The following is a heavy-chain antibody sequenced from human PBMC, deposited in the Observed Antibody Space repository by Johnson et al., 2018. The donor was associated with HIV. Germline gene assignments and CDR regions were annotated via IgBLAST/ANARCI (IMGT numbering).Heavy chain of an antibody. V-gene: IGHV3-7*01. CDR3: ARERSRGGYSGYDYGAFDI. J-gene: IGHJ3*02. D-gene: IGHD5-12*01. Sequence: EVQLVESGGDLVQPGGSLRLSCVASTFTFRNYWMSWVRQAPGKGLEWVGNIQEDGSQIHYMDSVKVRFTISRDNAENSLYLQMTSLRGEDTAVYYCARERSRGGYSGYDYGAFDIWGQGTMVTVSS. CDR2: IQEDGSQI. CDR1: TFTFRNYW.